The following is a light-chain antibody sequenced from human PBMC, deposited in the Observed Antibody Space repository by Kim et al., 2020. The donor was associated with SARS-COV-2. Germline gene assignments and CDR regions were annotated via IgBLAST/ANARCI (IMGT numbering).Light chain of an antibody. CDR1: QAINNY. V-gene: IGKV1-9*01. CDR2: GAS. CDR3: QQLNSYPIT. J-gene: IGKJ5*01. Sequence: ASVGDRVTTTCRASQAINNYIAWYQQKPGKAPQLLIYGASTLQSGVPSRFSGSGSGTDFTLTITSLQPEDFATYYCQQLNSYPITFGQGTRLEIK.